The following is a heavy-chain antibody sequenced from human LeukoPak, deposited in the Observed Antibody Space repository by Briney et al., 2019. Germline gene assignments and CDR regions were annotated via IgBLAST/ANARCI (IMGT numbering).Heavy chain of an antibody. CDR3: ASELKSFYGSGSYPTPGYFDY. D-gene: IGHD3-10*01. Sequence: PSETLSLTCTVSGGSISSSSYYWGWTRQPPGKGLEWIGSIYYSGSTYYNPSLKSRVTISVDTSKNQFSLKLSSVTAADTAVYYCASELKSFYGSGSYPTPGYFDYWGQGTLVTVSS. CDR2: IYYSGST. V-gene: IGHV4-39*01. J-gene: IGHJ4*02. CDR1: GGSISSSSYY.